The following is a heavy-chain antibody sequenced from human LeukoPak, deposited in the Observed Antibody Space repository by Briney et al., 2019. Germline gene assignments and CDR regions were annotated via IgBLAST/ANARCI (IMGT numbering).Heavy chain of an antibody. J-gene: IGHJ3*02. CDR3: ARGNRIHEYYYDSSGYRKAFDI. Sequence: SETLSLTCAVYGGSFSGYYWSWIRQPPGKGLEWIGEINHSGSTNYNPSLKSRVTISVDTSKNQFSLKLSSVTAADTAVYYCARGNRIHEYYYDSSGYRKAFDIWGQGTMVTVSS. V-gene: IGHV4-34*01. CDR1: GGSFSGYY. CDR2: INHSGST. D-gene: IGHD3-22*01.